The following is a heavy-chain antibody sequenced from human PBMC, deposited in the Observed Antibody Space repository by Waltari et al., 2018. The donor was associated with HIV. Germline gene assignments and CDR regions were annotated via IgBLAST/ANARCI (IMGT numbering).Heavy chain of an antibody. CDR3: ASAHSQGGSYHNFDY. J-gene: IGHJ4*02. Sequence: EVQLVESGGGLVRPGGSLRLSCAASGFTFSDYSMNWVRQAPGNGLEWVSHISGSSGDIHYADSVKGRFTVSRDNAKNSLSLQMNSLRVDDTAMYYCASAHSQGGSYHNFDYWGQGTLVTVSS. D-gene: IGHD3-16*02. CDR1: GFTFSDYS. V-gene: IGHV3-21*02. CDR2: ISGSSGDI.